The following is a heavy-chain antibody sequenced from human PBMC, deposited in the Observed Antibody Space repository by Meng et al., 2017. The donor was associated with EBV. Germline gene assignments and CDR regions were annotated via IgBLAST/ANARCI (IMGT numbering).Heavy chain of an antibody. CDR1: GVSVTCGTCH. V-gene: IGHV4-61*01. D-gene: IGHD3-10*01. Sequence: RASGPDTVKPSSTLSPPCNVSGVSVTCGTCHWIWIRQSPGKGLEWIGYIFDTGTTIYNPSLKSRVSIFLETSKNLFSLKLNSVTTADTAVYYCAKSRSSTPGVVDYWGQGTLVTVSS. J-gene: IGHJ4*02. CDR2: IFDTGTT. CDR3: AKSRSSTPGVVDY.